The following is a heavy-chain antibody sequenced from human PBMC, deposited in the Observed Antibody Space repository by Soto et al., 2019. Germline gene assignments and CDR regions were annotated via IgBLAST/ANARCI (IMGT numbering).Heavy chain of an antibody. CDR3: ARAEGSLRFLEWLPHAEYFQH. V-gene: IGHV1-46*02. J-gene: IGHJ1*01. CDR1: VYTFNSYY. D-gene: IGHD3-3*01. CDR2: INPSGGST. Sequence: GASVKVCCKESVYTFNSYYIHWVRQAHKQGLEWMGIINPSGGSTSYAQKFQGRVTMTRDTSTSTVYMELSSLRSEDTAVYYCARAEGSLRFLEWLPHAEYFQHWGQGTLVTVSS.